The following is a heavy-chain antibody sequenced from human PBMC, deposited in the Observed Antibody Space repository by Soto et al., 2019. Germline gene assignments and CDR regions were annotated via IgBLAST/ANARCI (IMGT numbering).Heavy chain of an antibody. J-gene: IGHJ6*02. V-gene: IGHV3-30*18. D-gene: IGHD6-19*01. Sequence: QSGGSLRLSCAASGFTFSSYGMHWVRQAPGKGLEWVAVISYDGRNKYYADAVKGRFTISRDNSKNTLYLQMSSLRAEDTAVYYCVKDGSSGWPYFYDMDVWGQGTTVTAP. CDR3: VKDGSSGWPYFYDMDV. CDR1: GFTFSSYG. CDR2: ISYDGRNK.